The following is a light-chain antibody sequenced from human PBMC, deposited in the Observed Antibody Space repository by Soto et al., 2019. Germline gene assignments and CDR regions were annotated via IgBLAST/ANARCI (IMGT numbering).Light chain of an antibody. CDR2: GAS. V-gene: IGKV3-15*01. CDR3: QQYNNWPSWT. CDR1: QSVSSN. J-gene: IGKJ1*01. Sequence: EILMTQSPATLSVSPGERATLSCRASQSVSSNLAWYQQKPGQAPRLLIYGASTRATGIPARFSGGGSGTEFTLTISSLQSEDFAVYYCQQYNNWPSWTFGQGTQ.